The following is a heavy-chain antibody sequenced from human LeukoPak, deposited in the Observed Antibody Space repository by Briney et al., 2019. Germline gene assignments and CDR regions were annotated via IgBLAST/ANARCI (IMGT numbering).Heavy chain of an antibody. V-gene: IGHV1-69*06. Sequence: GASVKVSCKSSGDTPHSHAISWVRQAPGQGLEWMGRIIPAFGTTNYAQKFQGRVTITVDKSTGTVYMEMSSLRSEDTAVYYCARDYNWNFANSSPFDYWGQGTLVTVSS. CDR1: GDTPHSHA. CDR3: ARDYNWNFANSSPFDY. D-gene: IGHD1-7*01. CDR2: IIPAFGTT. J-gene: IGHJ4*02.